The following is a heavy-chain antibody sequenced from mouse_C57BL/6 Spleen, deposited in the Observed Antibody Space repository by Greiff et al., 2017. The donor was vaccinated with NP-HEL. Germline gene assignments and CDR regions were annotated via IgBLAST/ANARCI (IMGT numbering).Heavy chain of an antibody. CDR1: GFTFSSYG. J-gene: IGHJ2*01. CDR2: ISSGGSYT. CDR3: ARQYDYDRGYYFDY. V-gene: IGHV5-6*01. D-gene: IGHD2-4*01. Sequence: EVKLMESGGDLVKPGGSLKLSCAASGFTFSSYGMSWVRQTPDKRLEWVATISSGGSYTYYPDSVKGRFTISRDNAKNTLYLQMSSLKSEDTAIYYCARQYDYDRGYYFDYWGQGTTLTVSS.